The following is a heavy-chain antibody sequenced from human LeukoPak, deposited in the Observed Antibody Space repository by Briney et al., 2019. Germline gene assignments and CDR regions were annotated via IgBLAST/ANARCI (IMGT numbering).Heavy chain of an antibody. J-gene: IGHJ4*02. D-gene: IGHD3-3*01. CDR3: ARDRDDFWSGYYYFDY. Sequence: SETLSLTCTVSGGSISSYYWSWIRQPPGKGLEWIGYIYYSGSTNYNPSLKSRVTMSVDTSKNQFSLKLSSVTAADTAVYYCARDRDDFWSGYYYFDYWGQGTLVTVSS. V-gene: IGHV4-59*12. CDR1: GGSISSYY. CDR2: IYYSGST.